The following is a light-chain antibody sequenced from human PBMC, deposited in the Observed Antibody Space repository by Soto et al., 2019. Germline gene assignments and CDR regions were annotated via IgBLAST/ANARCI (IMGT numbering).Light chain of an antibody. V-gene: IGKV3-15*01. Sequence: IVLRHSPATLPLSPGERVTLSCRASQSVSDNLAWYQQKPGQAPSLLIYGAFTRATGVPARFSGAGPGTEFTLTLSSLQSEDFALYYCQQYNDRPLTFGQGTKVDIK. CDR2: GAF. CDR1: QSVSDN. CDR3: QQYNDRPLT. J-gene: IGKJ1*01.